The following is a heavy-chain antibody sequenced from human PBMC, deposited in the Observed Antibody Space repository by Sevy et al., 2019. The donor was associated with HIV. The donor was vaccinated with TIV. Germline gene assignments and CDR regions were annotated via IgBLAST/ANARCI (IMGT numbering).Heavy chain of an antibody. CDR1: GFTFSSYG. D-gene: IGHD4-17*01. CDR3: ARDFQDYGDAFDY. Sequence: GGSLRLSCAASGFTFSSYGMHWVRQAPGKGLEWVAVIWYDGSNKYYADSVKGRFTISRDNSKNTLYLQMNSLRAEDTAVYYCARDFQDYGDAFDYWGQGTLVTVSS. J-gene: IGHJ4*02. CDR2: IWYDGSNK. V-gene: IGHV3-33*01.